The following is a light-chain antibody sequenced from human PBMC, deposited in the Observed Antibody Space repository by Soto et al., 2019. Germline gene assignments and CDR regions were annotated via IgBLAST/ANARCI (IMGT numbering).Light chain of an antibody. V-gene: IGKV3-20*01. CDR1: QSVNDNY. CDR2: GAS. J-gene: IGKJ3*01. CDR3: QQYCSSPPFT. Sequence: EIVLTQSPGTLSLSPGERATLSCRASQSVNDNYLAWYQQKPGQAPRLLIYGASSRAAGIHDRFSGSVSGIHFTLSISRLEPQDFVLYYCQQYCSSPPFTCGPGPKVDI.